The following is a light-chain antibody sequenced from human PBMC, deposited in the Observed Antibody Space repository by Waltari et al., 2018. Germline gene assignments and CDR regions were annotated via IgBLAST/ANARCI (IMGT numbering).Light chain of an antibody. CDR3: QSYDSSLSAYVV. V-gene: IGLV1-40*01. J-gene: IGLJ2*01. CDR1: GSHTGAGYD. Sequence: QSVLTQPPSVSAAPGQRLTISCTGSGSHTGAGYDVPWSQQLPGPAPKLLIYGNSNRPSGVPDRFSGSKSGTSASLAITGLQAEDEADYYCQSYDSSLSAYVVFGGGTKLTVL. CDR2: GNS.